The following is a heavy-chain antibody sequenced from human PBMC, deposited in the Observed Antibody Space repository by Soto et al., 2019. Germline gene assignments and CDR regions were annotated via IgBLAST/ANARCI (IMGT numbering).Heavy chain of an antibody. V-gene: IGHV3-30*18. CDR2: ISYDGSNK. Sequence: QVQLVESGGGVVQPGRSLRLSCAASGFTFSSYGMHWVRQAPGKGLEWVAVISYDGSNKYYADSVKGRFTISRDNSKNTLYLQMNSLSAEDTAVYYCAKGRLNWGQGTLVTVSS. CDR1: GFTFSSYG. J-gene: IGHJ4*02. CDR3: AKGRLN.